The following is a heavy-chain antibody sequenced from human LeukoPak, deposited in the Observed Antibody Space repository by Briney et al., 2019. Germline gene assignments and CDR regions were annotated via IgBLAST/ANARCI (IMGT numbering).Heavy chain of an antibody. CDR3: ARALDTPTNDY. D-gene: IGHD5-18*01. Sequence: ASVKVSCKASGYTFTSYGINWVRQAPGQGLEWMGWISVYNGNTLYAQRLQGRVTMTTDTSTSTAYIDLRSLRSDDTAVYYCARALDTPTNDYWGQGTLVTVSS. V-gene: IGHV1-18*01. CDR2: ISVYNGNT. CDR1: GYTFTSYG. J-gene: IGHJ4*02.